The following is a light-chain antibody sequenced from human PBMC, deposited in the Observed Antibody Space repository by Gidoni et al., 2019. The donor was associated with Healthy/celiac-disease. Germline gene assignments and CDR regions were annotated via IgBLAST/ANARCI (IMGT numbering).Light chain of an antibody. CDR3: QSYDSSLSGSGV. CDR2: GNS. Sequence: QSVLTQPPSVPGAPGQRVPISCTGSSSNIRAGYDVHWYQQLPGTAPKFLIYGNSNRPSGVPDRFSGSKSGTSASLAITGLQAEDEADYYCQSYDSSLSGSGVFGTGTKVTVL. CDR1: SSNIRAGYD. V-gene: IGLV1-40*01. J-gene: IGLJ1*01.